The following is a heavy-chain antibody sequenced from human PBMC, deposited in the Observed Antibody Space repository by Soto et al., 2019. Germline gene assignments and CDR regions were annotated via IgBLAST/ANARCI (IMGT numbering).Heavy chain of an antibody. V-gene: IGHV3-11*03. CDR2: ISGGSSYT. CDR1: GFTFSDYY. J-gene: IGHJ4*02. Sequence: GGSLRLSCAASGFTFSDYYMSWIRQAPGKGLEWVSYISGGSSYTNYADSVKGRFTISRDNAKNSLYLQMNSLRAEDTAVYYCARIWNYDYVWGSYRTNPLPPNDWGQGTLVTVSS. CDR3: ARIWNYDYVWGSYRTNPLPPND. D-gene: IGHD3-16*02.